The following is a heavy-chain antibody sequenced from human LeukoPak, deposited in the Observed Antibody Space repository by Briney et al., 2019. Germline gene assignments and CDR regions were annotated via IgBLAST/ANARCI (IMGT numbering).Heavy chain of an antibody. V-gene: IGHV1-2*02. D-gene: IGHD6-13*01. Sequence: ASVKVSCKASGHTFTGYYMHWVRQAPGQGLEWMGWINPNSGGTNYAQKFQGRVTMTRDTSISTAYMELSRLRSDDTAVYYCARWGIAAAGTVGAFDIWGQGTMVTVSS. CDR1: GHTFTGYY. CDR3: ARWGIAAAGTVGAFDI. CDR2: INPNSGGT. J-gene: IGHJ3*02.